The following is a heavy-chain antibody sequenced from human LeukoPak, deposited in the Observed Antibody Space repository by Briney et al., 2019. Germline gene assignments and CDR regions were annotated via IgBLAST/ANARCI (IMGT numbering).Heavy chain of an antibody. D-gene: IGHD6-19*01. CDR2: FDPEDGET. V-gene: IGHV1-24*01. CDR3: ATVGSGWDNFDY. J-gene: IGHJ4*02. Sequence: ASVEVSCKVSGYTLTELSMHWVRQAPGKGLEWMGGFDPEDGETIYAQKFQGRVTMTEDTSTDTAYMELSSLRSEDTAVYYCATVGSGWDNFDYWGQGTLVTVSS. CDR1: GYTLTELS.